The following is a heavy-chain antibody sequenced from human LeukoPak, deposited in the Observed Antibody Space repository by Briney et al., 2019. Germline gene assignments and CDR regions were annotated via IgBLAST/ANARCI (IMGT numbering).Heavy chain of an antibody. J-gene: IGHJ3*02. CDR2: MNPNSGNT. D-gene: IGHD1-1*01. CDR3: ARGLGQLERRGPSDAFDI. CDR1: GYTFTSYD. Sequence: GASVKVSCKASGYTFTSYDINWVRQATEQGLEWMGWMNPNSGNTGYGQKFQGRVTMTRNTSISTAYMELSSLRSEDTAVYYCARGLGQLERRGPSDAFDIWGQGTMVTVSS. V-gene: IGHV1-8*01.